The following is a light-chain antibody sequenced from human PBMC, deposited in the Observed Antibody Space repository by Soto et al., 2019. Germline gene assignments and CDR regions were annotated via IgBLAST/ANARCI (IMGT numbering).Light chain of an antibody. J-gene: IGKJ3*01. Sequence: EIVMTQSPATLSVSPGERATLSCRASQSVSGNLAWYQQKPGQAPRLLIYGASTRATGIPARFSGSGSGTEFTLSISSLQSEDFAVYYCQQYNNWPPSTFGPGTKVDIK. CDR3: QQYNNWPPST. V-gene: IGKV3-15*01. CDR2: GAS. CDR1: QSVSGN.